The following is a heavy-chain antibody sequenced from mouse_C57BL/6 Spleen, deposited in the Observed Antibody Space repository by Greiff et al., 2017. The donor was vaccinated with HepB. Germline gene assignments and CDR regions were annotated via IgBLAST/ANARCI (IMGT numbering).Heavy chain of an antibody. J-gene: IGHJ1*03. CDR3: ARHGSSYWYFDV. CDR2: ISNLAYSI. D-gene: IGHD1-1*01. V-gene: IGHV5-15*01. Sequence: EVQLVESGGGLVQPGGSLKLSCAASGFTFSDYGMAWVRQAPRKGPEWVAFISNLAYSIYYAATVTGRFTISRENAKNTLYLEMSSLRSEDTAMYYCARHGSSYWYFDVWGTGTTVTVSS. CDR1: GFTFSDYG.